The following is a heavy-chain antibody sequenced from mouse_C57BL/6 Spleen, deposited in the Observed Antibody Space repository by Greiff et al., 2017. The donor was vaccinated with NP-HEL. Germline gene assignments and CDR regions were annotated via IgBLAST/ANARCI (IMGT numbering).Heavy chain of an antibody. CDR2: IDPSDSYT. CDR1: GYTFTSYW. V-gene: IGHV1-69*01. Sequence: VQLQQPGAELVMPGASVKLSCKASGYTFTSYWMHWVKQRPGQGLEWIGEIDPSDSYTNYNQKFKGKSPLTVDKSSSTVYMQLSSLTSEDSAVYYCAVMVTTEFAYWGQGTLVTVSA. D-gene: IGHD2-2*01. CDR3: AVMVTTEFAY. J-gene: IGHJ3*01.